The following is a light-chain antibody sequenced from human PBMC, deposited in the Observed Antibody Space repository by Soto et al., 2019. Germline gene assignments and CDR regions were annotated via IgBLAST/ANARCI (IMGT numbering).Light chain of an antibody. CDR3: QQYNSYSGT. CDR2: KAS. J-gene: IGKJ1*01. V-gene: IGKV1-5*03. CDR1: QSIISG. Sequence: DIQMTQSLSTLSPSVGDRVTITCRASQSIISGLAWYQQKPGKAPKLLIYKASSLESGVPSRFSGSGSGTEFTLTISSLQPDDFATYYCQQYNSYSGTFGQGTKVEIK.